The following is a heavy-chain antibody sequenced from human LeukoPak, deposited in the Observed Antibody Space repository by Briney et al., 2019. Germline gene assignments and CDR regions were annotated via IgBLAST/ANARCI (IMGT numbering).Heavy chain of an antibody. CDR2: IYYSGSA. CDR1: GGSISSSNYY. V-gene: IGHV4-39*01. Sequence: SETLSLTCTVSGGSISSSNYYWGWIRQPPGKGLEWIGSIYYSGSAYYNPSLKSRVTISVDTSKNQFSLDLTSVTAADTAVFYCVRNVGYIAVADYWGQGTLVTVSS. CDR3: VRNVGYIAVADY. J-gene: IGHJ4*02. D-gene: IGHD6-19*01.